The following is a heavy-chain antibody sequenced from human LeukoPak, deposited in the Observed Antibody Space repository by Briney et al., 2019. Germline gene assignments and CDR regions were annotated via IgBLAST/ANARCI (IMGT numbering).Heavy chain of an antibody. CDR2: VHLDGRT. J-gene: IGHJ4*02. CDR3: AREGGFYRPLDY. D-gene: IGHD3-3*01. V-gene: IGHV4-4*02. Sequence: PSETLSLTCGVSGGSISSTNWWTWIRQPPGKGLEWIGEVHLDGRTNYNPSLESRLTMSVDLSENHISLKLTSVTAADTAVYYCAREGGFYRPLDYTGQGTLVTV. CDR1: GGSISSTNW.